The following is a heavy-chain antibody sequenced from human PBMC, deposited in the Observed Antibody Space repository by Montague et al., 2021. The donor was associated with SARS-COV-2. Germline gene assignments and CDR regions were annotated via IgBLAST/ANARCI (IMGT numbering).Heavy chain of an antibody. CDR3: ARHAPFSENYRRYPFNFDF. D-gene: IGHD1-26*01. CDR1: GGAISTSSFH. CDR2: IYFSGSA. Sequence: SETLSLTCTVSGGAISTSSFHWGWVRQSPGKGLEWIATIYFSGSAYYNPSLKSRVSISIDTSKNKFSLHLTSVTAADTAVYYCARHAPFSENYRRYPFNFDFWGQGTLVTVSS. V-gene: IGHV4-39*01. J-gene: IGHJ4*02.